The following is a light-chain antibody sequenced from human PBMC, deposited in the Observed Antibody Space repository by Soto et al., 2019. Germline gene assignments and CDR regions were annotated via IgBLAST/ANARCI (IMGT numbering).Light chain of an antibody. Sequence: QSALTQPASVSGSPGQSITISCTGTSSDIGAYNYVAWYQHHPGKAPRLLINAVSNRPSGISNRFSGSKSGNVASLTISGLQAEYEAEYYCSSSTTSSTLVFGGGTKLTVL. CDR1: SSDIGAYNY. CDR2: AVS. CDR3: SSSTTSSTLV. J-gene: IGLJ3*02. V-gene: IGLV2-14*01.